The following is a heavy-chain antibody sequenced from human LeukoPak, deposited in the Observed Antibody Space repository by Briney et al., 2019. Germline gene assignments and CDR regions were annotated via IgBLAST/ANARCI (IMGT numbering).Heavy chain of an antibody. D-gene: IGHD3-10*01. V-gene: IGHV3-11*01. CDR1: GFTFSDYY. CDR3: ARDITMVRGVIIF. Sequence: GGFLRLSCAASGFTFSDYYMSWIRQAPGKGLEWVSYISSSGSTIYYADSVKGRFTISRDNAKNSLYLQMNSLRAEDTAVYYCARDITMVRGVIIFWGQGTLVTVSS. CDR2: ISSSGSTI. J-gene: IGHJ4*02.